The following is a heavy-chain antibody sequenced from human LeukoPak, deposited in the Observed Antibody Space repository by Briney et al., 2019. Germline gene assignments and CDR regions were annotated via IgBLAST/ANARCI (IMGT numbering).Heavy chain of an antibody. CDR2: IYYTGST. Sequence: SETLSLTCNVSGGSITSYYWNWIRQPPGKGLEWIGHIYYTGSTNSNPSLKSRLTISLDTSKKQFSLKLISVTAADTAIYYCASSYFYDGNSYFDYWGQGALVTVSS. D-gene: IGHD3-22*01. CDR3: ASSYFYDGNSYFDY. CDR1: GGSITSYY. V-gene: IGHV4-59*08. J-gene: IGHJ4*02.